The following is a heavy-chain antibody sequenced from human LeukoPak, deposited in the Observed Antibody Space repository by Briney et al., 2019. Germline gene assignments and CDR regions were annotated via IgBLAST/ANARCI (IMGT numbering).Heavy chain of an antibody. CDR2: ISSNSSYI. V-gene: IGHV3-21*01. Sequence: GGSLRLSCAASGFTFSSYSMNWVRQAPGKGLEWVSSISSNSSYIYYADSVKGRFTISRDNAKNSLYLQMNSLRAEDTAVYYCARDVAAAGYFDYWGQGTLVTVSS. J-gene: IGHJ4*02. D-gene: IGHD6-13*01. CDR3: ARDVAAAGYFDY. CDR1: GFTFSSYS.